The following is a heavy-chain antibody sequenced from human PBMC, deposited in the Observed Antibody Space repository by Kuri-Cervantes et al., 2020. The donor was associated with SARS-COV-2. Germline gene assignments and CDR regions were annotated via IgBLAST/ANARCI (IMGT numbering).Heavy chain of an antibody. CDR2: IRSKAYGGTT. CDR3: TRDRELNTAMANWSREFDY. CDR1: GFTFSGSR. D-gene: IGHD5-18*01. J-gene: IGHJ4*02. Sequence: GESLKISCAASGFTFSGSRVHWVRQASGKGLEWVGFIRSKAYGGTTEYAASVKGRFTISRDDSKSIAYLQMNSLKTEDTAVYYYTRDRELNTAMANWSREFDYWGQGTLVTVSS. V-gene: IGHV3-49*04.